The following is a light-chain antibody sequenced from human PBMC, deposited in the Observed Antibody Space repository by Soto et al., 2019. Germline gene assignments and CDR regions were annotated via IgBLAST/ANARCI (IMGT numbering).Light chain of an antibody. J-gene: IGLJ3*02. CDR2: DVT. CDR3: SSYTNKDTLL. Sequence: QSALTQPASVSGSPGQSITISCTGTSSDVGGYDHVSWYQQHPGKAPKLIIYDVTVRPSGISRRFSGSKSDNTASLAVSGLHPEDEAGYYCSSYTNKDTLLFGGGTKVTVL. CDR1: SSDVGGYDH. V-gene: IGLV2-14*03.